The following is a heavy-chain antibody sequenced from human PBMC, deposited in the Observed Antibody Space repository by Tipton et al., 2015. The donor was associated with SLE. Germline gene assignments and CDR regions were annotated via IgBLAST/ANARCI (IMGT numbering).Heavy chain of an antibody. J-gene: IGHJ4*02. CDR1: GFIFSSYS. V-gene: IGHV3-21*01. Sequence: SLRLSCAASGFIFSSYSMNWVRQAPGNGLEWVSSLSSSSSYIYYADSVKGRFTISSDNAKNSLYLQMNSLRAEDTAVYYCARDYGSAIFGGVMDYWGQGTLVTVSA. D-gene: IGHD3-3*01. CDR3: ARDYGSAIFGGVMDY. CDR2: LSSSSSYI.